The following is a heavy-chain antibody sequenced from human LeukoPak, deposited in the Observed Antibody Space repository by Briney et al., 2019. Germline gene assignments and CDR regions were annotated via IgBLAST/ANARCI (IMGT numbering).Heavy chain of an antibody. CDR1: GFTFSSYA. J-gene: IGHJ4*02. CDR3: AKANSITIFGVISPVDY. D-gene: IGHD3-3*01. Sequence: GGSLRLSCAASGFTFSSYAMSWVRQAPGKGLEWVSTISDSGDNTYYADSVKGRFTISRDNSKNTLYLQMNSLRAEDTAVYYCAKANSITIFGVISPVDYWGQGTLVTVSS. CDR2: ISDSGDNT. V-gene: IGHV3-23*01.